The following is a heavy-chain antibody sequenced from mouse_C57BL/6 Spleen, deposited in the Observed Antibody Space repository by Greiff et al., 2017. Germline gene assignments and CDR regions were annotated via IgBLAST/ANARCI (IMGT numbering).Heavy chain of an antibody. J-gene: IGHJ1*03. CDR1: GFTFSDYY. CDR2: INCDGSST. CDR3: ARVEPRYFDV. Sequence: EVKLVESEGGLVQPGRSMKLSCTASGFTFSDYYMAWVRQVPEKGLEWVANINCDGSSTYYLDSLKSRFIISRDNAKKILYLQMSSLKSEDTATYYSARVEPRYFDVWGTGTTVTVSS. V-gene: IGHV5-16*01.